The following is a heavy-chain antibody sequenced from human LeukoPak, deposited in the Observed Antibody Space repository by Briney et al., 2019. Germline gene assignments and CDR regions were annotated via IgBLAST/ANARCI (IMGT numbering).Heavy chain of an antibody. V-gene: IGHV1-8*01. J-gene: IGHJ5*02. CDR2: MNPNSGNT. Sequence: GASVKVSCKASGYTFTSYDINWVRQATGQGLEWMGWMNPNSGNTGYAQKFQGRVTMTRNTSISTAYMELSSLRSEDTAVYYCAREVPCSSTSCSLLGHNWFDPWGQGTLVTVSS. D-gene: IGHD2-2*01. CDR3: AREVPCSSTSCSLLGHNWFDP. CDR1: GYTFTSYD.